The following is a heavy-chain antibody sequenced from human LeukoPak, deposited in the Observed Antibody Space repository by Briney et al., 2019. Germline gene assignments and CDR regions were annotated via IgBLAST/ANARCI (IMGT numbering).Heavy chain of an antibody. V-gene: IGHV4-39*07. CDR3: ARKVKMATITSKLYYFDY. CDR1: GGSISSSSYY. J-gene: IGHJ4*02. D-gene: IGHD5-24*01. Sequence: TSETLSLTCTVSGGSISSSSYYWGWIRQPPGKGLEWIGSIYYSGSTYYNPSLKSRVTISVDTSKNQFSLKLSSVTAADTAVYYCARKVKMATITSKLYYFDYWGQGTLVTVSS. CDR2: IYYSGST.